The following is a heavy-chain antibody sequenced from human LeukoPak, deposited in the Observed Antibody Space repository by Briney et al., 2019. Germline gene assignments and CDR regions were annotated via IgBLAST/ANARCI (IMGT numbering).Heavy chain of an antibody. Sequence: ASVKVSCKASGYTFTGYYMHWVRQAPEQGLEWMGWINPNSGGTNYAQKFQGRVTMTRDTSISTAYMELSRLRSDDTAVYYCARDFGDIVVVPAAMSYWGQGTLVTVSS. V-gene: IGHV1-2*02. CDR3: ARDFGDIVVVPAAMSY. CDR2: INPNSGGT. J-gene: IGHJ4*02. D-gene: IGHD2-2*01. CDR1: GYTFTGYY.